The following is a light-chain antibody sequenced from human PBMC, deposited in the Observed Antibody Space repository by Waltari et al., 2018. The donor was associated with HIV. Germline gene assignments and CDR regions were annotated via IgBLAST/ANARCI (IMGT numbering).Light chain of an antibody. CDR1: QSVSNN. CDR3: QQYNEWPRT. V-gene: IGKV3-15*01. Sequence: EIVLTHSPATLSVSPGDRATLSCRASQSVSNNLAWYQQKPGQAPRLLIYGPATRATGTPARFSASGSGTEFTLTISSLQSEDFAIYYCQQYNEWPRTFGQGTKVEIK. J-gene: IGKJ1*01. CDR2: GPA.